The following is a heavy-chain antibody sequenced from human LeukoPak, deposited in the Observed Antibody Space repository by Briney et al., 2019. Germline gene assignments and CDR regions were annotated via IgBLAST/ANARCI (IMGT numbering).Heavy chain of an antibody. D-gene: IGHD1-26*01. J-gene: IGHJ2*01. V-gene: IGHV3-7*01. CDR2: IKQDGSEK. CDR1: GCAFSRYW. Sequence: PGGSLRLSCAASGCAFSRYWMTWVRQAPGKGLEWVANIKQDGSEKYYVDSVKGRFTISRDNAKNLLYLQMSSLRGEDTAVYYCASPFRIVVDVWGRGTLVTVSS. CDR3: ASPFRIVVDV.